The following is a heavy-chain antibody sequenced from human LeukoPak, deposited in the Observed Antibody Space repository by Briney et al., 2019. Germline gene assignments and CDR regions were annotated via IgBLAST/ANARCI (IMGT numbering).Heavy chain of an antibody. CDR2: ISSSSSTI. CDR1: GFTFSSYS. J-gene: IGHJ6*02. CDR3: ARVCTTYYDFWSGYYGMDV. V-gene: IGHV3-48*01. D-gene: IGHD3-3*01. Sequence: PGGSLRLSCAASGFTFSSYSMNWVRQAPGKGLEWVSYISSSSSTIYYADSVKGRFTISRDNAKNSLYLQMNSLRAEDTAVYYCARVCTTYYDFWSGYYGMDVWGQGTTVTVSS.